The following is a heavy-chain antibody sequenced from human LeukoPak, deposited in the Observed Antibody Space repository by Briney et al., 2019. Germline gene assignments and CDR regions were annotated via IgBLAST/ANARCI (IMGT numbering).Heavy chain of an antibody. V-gene: IGHV4-31*03. CDR3: ARSEETFSYGSGNYYSFDS. CDR1: GGSISSGGYY. CDR2: TYYSGST. D-gene: IGHD3-10*01. Sequence: SETLSLTCSVSGGSISSGGYYWSWFGKPQGKALEWIGTTYYSGSTYYNPSLKSRVTISVDTSRNQFYLKLSSVTAADTALYYCARSEETFSYGSGNYYSFDSWGQGTLVTVSS. J-gene: IGHJ4*02.